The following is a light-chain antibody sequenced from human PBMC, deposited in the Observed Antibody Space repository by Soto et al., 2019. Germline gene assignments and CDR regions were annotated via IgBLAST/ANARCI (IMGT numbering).Light chain of an antibody. Sequence: QAVVTQPPSASGTPGQRVTISCSGGRSNIGRNTVNWYQQLPGTAPKLLIFNNNQRPSGVPDRFSGSKSDTSASLAISGVQSEDEGGYYCAAWDDSLNGWVFGGGTKLTVL. CDR1: RSNIGRNT. CDR3: AAWDDSLNGWV. CDR2: NNN. V-gene: IGLV1-44*01. J-gene: IGLJ3*02.